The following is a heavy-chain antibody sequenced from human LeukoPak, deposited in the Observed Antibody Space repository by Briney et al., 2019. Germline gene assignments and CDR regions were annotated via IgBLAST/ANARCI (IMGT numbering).Heavy chain of an antibody. V-gene: IGHV3-7*01. CDR2: IKEDGSET. CDR1: GFTFRRYW. Sequence: PGGSLRLSCAASGFTFRRYWMSWVRQAPGKGLEWVATIKEDGSETYYVDSVKGRFTISRDNAKNSLFLQMNSLRAEDTAVYYCAKDQGIVGAPDYWGQGTLVTVSS. D-gene: IGHD1-26*01. J-gene: IGHJ4*02. CDR3: AKDQGIVGAPDY.